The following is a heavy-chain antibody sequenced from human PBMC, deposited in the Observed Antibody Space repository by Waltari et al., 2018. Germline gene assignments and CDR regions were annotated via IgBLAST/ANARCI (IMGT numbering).Heavy chain of an antibody. D-gene: IGHD4-17*01. Sequence: QVQLVESGGGVVQPGRSLRLSCAASGFTFSSYGMHWVRQAPGKGREWVAVIWYDGSNKYYADSVKGRVTIARDKSKNTLYLQMNSLRAEDTAGYYCARDGQESTVVTPLVWYFDLWGRGTLVTVSS. CDR1: GFTFSSYG. CDR2: IWYDGSNK. J-gene: IGHJ2*01. CDR3: ARDGQESTVVTPLVWYFDL. V-gene: IGHV3-33*01.